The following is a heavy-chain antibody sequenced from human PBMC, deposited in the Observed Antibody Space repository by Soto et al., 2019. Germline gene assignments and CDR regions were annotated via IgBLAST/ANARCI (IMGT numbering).Heavy chain of an antibody. Sequence: GGSLRLSCAASGFTFSTYDMHWVRQAAGKGLEWISGIGTAGDTHYPGSVKGQFTISRENAKNSLYLQMNSLRAGDTAVCYCARGGNYGDYSIDYWGLGTLVTVSS. D-gene: IGHD4-17*01. CDR3: ARGGNYGDYSIDY. CDR2: IGTAGDT. CDR1: GFTFSTYD. V-gene: IGHV3-13*01. J-gene: IGHJ4*02.